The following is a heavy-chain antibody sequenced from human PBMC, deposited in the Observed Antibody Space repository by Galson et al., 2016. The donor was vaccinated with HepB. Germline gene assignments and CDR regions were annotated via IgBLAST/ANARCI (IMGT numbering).Heavy chain of an antibody. Sequence: TLSLTCAVYGGSFSGYYWSWIRQPPGKGLEWIGEIYDSGSTNYNPSLRSRATISIDTSKNQFSLKLSSVTAADTAVYYCARHRDGGNSYGMDVWGQGTTVTVSS. CDR1: GGSFSGYY. CDR3: ARHRDGGNSYGMDV. J-gene: IGHJ6*02. V-gene: IGHV4-34*01. D-gene: IGHD4-23*01. CDR2: IYDSGST.